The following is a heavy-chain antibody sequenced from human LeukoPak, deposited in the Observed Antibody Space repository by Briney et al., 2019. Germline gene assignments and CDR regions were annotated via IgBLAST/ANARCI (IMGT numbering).Heavy chain of an antibody. J-gene: IGHJ4*02. Sequence: GASVKVSCKASGYTFTGFDISWARQAPGQGLEWMGWISVYNGSTNYAQKLQGRVTMTRDTSTSTAYMELRSLRSDDTAMYYCMRGRYSTGYHFWGQGSLVTV. CDR2: ISVYNGST. D-gene: IGHD5-18*01. CDR3: MRGRYSTGYHF. CDR1: GYTFTGFD. V-gene: IGHV1-18*01.